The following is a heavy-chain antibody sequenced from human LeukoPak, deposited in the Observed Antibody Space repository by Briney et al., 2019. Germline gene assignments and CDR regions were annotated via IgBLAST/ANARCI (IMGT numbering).Heavy chain of an antibody. CDR2: IGGSGGTT. V-gene: IGHV3-23*01. CDR3: ANLPGYSSGWYEVNY. D-gene: IGHD6-13*01. Sequence: GGSLRLSCAASGFTFSSYAMSWVRQAPGKGLEWVAGIGGSGGTTYYADSVKGRLTISSDNPRNTLYLQMNSPRAEDTAVYYCANLPGYSSGWYEVNYWGQGTLVTVSS. J-gene: IGHJ4*02. CDR1: GFTFSSYA.